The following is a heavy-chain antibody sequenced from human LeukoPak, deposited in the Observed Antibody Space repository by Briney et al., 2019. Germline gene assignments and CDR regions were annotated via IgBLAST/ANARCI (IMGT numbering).Heavy chain of an antibody. V-gene: IGHV1-69*06. D-gene: IGHD1-26*01. CDR3: ARDGGVWELLNVFDY. CDR2: IIPIFGTA. CDR1: GGTFISYA. J-gene: IGHJ4*02. Sequence: SVKVSCKASGGTFISYAISWVRQAPGQGLEWMGGIIPIFGTANYAQKFQGRVTITADKSTSTAYMELSSLRSEDTAVYYCARDGGVWELLNVFDYWGQGTLVTVSS.